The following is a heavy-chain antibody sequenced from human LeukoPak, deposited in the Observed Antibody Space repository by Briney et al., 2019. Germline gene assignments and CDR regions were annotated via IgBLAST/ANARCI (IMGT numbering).Heavy chain of an antibody. Sequence: GRSLRLSCSASGFTLSSHAMHWVRQAPGKGLDCVAAISYDGSRTYYADSVKGRFTISRDNSKNTLYLQMNSLTIEETAVYYWASDEDGASLASWAQGTLFTVS. V-gene: IGHV3-30*04. CDR1: GFTLSSHA. CDR2: ISYDGSRT. D-gene: IGHD4-17*01. J-gene: IGHJ5*02. CDR3: ASDEDGASLAS.